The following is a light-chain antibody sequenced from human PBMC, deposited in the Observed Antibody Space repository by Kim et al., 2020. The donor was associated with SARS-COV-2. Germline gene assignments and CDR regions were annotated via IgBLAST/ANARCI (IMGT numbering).Light chain of an antibody. V-gene: IGLV2-18*02. J-gene: IGLJ2*01. Sequence: GVPGRFSGSKAGNTASLTISGLQTEDEADYFCASSTINGDVVFGGGTQLTVL. CDR3: ASSTINGDVV.